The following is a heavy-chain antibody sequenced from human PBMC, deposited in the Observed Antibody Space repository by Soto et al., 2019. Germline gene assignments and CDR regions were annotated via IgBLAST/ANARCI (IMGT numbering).Heavy chain of an antibody. CDR3: EREDEVPAARGGPYYYYWGRDV. J-gene: IGHJ6*04. CDR2: INSDGSST. D-gene: IGHD2-2*01. V-gene: IGHV3-74*01. CDR1: GFTFSSYW. Sequence: GGSLRLSCAASGFTFSSYWMHWVRQAPGKGLVWVSRINSDGSSTSYADSVKGRFTISRDNAKNTLYLQMNSLRAEDTAVYYSEREDEVPAARGGPYYYYWGRDVGGKGPRVTVP.